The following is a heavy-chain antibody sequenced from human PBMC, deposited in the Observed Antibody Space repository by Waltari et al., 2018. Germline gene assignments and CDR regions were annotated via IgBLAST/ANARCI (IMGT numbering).Heavy chain of an antibody. J-gene: IGHJ6*02. CDR2: IYYSGST. D-gene: IGHD3-3*01. CDR1: GGSISSYY. V-gene: IGHV4-59*01. Sequence: QVQLQESGPGLVKPSETLSLTCTVSGGSISSYYWSWIRQPPGKGLEWIGYIYYSGSTNHNPSLKSRVTISVDTSKNQFSLKLSSVTAADTAVYYCARDLLPRDFWSGYHPYYYYGMDVWGQGTTVTVSS. CDR3: ARDLLPRDFWSGYHPYYYYGMDV.